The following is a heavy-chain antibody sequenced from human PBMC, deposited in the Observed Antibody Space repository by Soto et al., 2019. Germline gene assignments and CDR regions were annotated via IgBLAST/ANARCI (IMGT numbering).Heavy chain of an antibody. Sequence: QVPLVQSGAEVQKPGASVQVSCKASGATFSSYAISWVRQAPGQGLEWMGGIIPIFGTANYPQKFQGRVTITANESTSTDYMELRSLRYEYTTVYYFARDYVAVTTIYPIYYYGMDVWGQGTTVTVSS. J-gene: IGHJ6*02. CDR3: ARDYVAVTTIYPIYYYGMDV. V-gene: IGHV1-69*01. D-gene: IGHD4-17*01. CDR1: GATFSSYA. CDR2: IIPIFGTA.